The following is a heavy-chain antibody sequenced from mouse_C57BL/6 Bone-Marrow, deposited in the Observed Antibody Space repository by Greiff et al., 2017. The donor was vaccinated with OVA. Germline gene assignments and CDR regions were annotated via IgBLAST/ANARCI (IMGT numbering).Heavy chain of an antibody. CDR2: IDPANGNT. CDR1: GFNIKNTY. D-gene: IGHD2-1*01. CDR3: APIYYGNYVDY. V-gene: IGHV14-3*01. J-gene: IGHJ2*01. Sequence: EVMLVESVAELVRPGASVKLSCTASGFNIKNTYMHWVKQRPEQGLEWIGRIDPANGNTKYAPKFQGKATITADTSSNTAYLQLSRLTSEDTAIYYCAPIYYGNYVDYWGQGTTLTVSS.